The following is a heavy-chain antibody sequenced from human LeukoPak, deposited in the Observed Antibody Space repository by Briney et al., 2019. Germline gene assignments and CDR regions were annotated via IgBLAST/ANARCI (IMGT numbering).Heavy chain of an antibody. V-gene: IGHV3-23*01. D-gene: IGHD4-23*01. Sequence: RGGSLRISCAASGLSCSSYAMSWVRQAPGKGLEWVSAITDSGIGTHYADSVMGRFTISRDNSKNTLYLQMNSLRAEDTAVYYCAKDYGGYLFDYWGQGTLVTVSS. CDR3: AKDYGGYLFDY. J-gene: IGHJ4*02. CDR1: GLSCSSYA. CDR2: ITDSGIGT.